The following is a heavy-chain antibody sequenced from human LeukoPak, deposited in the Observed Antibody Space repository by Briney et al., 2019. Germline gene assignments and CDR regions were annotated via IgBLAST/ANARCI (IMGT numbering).Heavy chain of an antibody. Sequence: GASVKVSCKASGYTFTGYYMHWVRQAPGQGLEWMGWINPNSGGTNYAQKFQGRVTMTRDTSISTAYMELSRLRSDDTAVYYCARDGDYVWGSYRFDYWGQGTLVTVSS. CDR2: INPNSGGT. J-gene: IGHJ4*02. CDR1: GYTFTGYY. V-gene: IGHV1-2*02. CDR3: ARDGDYVWGSYRFDY. D-gene: IGHD3-16*02.